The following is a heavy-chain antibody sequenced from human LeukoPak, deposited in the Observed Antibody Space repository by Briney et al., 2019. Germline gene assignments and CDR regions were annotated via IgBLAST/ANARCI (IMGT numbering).Heavy chain of an antibody. V-gene: IGHV4-30-4*01. J-gene: IGHJ4*02. CDR2: IYYSGST. CDR1: GGSISSGDYY. Sequence: SETLSLTCTVSGGSISSGDYYWSWIRQPPGKGLEWIGNIYYSGSTYYNPSLKSRVTISVDTSKNQFSLRLSSVTAADTAVYYCARVGPGVWFDYWGQGTLVTVSS. D-gene: IGHD3-16*01. CDR3: ARVGPGVWFDY.